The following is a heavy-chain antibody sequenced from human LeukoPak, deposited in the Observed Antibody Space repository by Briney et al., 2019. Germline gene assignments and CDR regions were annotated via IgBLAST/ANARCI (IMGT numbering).Heavy chain of an antibody. CDR3: ARSFTMIVVPQGNWFDP. J-gene: IGHJ5*02. CDR1: GYTFTSYD. Sequence: GASVKVSCKASGYTFTSYDINGVRQATGQGLEWMGWMNPNSGNTGYAQKFQGRVTMTRNTSISTAYMELSSLRSEDTAVYYCARSFTMIVVPQGNWFDPWGQGTLVTVSS. V-gene: IGHV1-8*01. CDR2: MNPNSGNT. D-gene: IGHD3-22*01.